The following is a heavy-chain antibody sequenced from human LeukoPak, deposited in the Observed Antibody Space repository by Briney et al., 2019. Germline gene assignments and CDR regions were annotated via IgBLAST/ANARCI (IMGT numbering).Heavy chain of an antibody. D-gene: IGHD5-24*01. V-gene: IGHV3-11*04. CDR1: GFKFSDYY. Sequence: PGGSLRLSCAASGFKFSDYYMTWIRQAPGKGLEWVSYISNSSDSIYYADSVEGRFTISRDNAKNSLYLQMNSLRAEDTAVYYCAKVGEMSTILFEYWGQGTLVTVSS. J-gene: IGHJ4*02. CDR2: ISNSSDSI. CDR3: AKVGEMSTILFEY.